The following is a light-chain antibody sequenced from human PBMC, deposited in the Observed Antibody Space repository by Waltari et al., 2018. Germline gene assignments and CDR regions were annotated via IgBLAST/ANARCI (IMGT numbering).Light chain of an antibody. CDR2: AAS. CDR1: QGISSY. CDR3: QQSYSTPWT. J-gene: IGKJ1*01. V-gene: IGKV1-39*01. Sequence: DIQMTQSPSSLSASVVDRVTITCRASQGISSYLNWYQQKPGKAPKLLIYAASSLQSGVPSRFSGSGSGTDFTLTISSLQPEDFATYYCQQSYSTPWTFGQGTKVEIK.